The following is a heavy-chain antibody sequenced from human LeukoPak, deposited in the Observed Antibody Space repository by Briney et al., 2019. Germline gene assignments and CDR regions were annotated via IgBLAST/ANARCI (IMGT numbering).Heavy chain of an antibody. CDR3: ALAPTTVTSEGGYYYYYMDV. D-gene: IGHD4-11*01. Sequence: ASVKVSCKASGGTFSSYAISWVRQAPGQGLEWMGGIIPIFGTANYAQKFQGRVTITADESTSTAYMELSSLRSEDTAVYYCALAPTTVTSEGGYYYYYMDVWGKGTTVTVSS. V-gene: IGHV1-69*13. CDR1: GGTFSSYA. CDR2: IIPIFGTA. J-gene: IGHJ6*03.